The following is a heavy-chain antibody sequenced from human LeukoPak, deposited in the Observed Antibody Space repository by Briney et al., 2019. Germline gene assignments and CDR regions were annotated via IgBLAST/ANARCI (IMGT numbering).Heavy chain of an antibody. D-gene: IGHD5-12*01. J-gene: IGHJ4*02. CDR2: INPSGGST. CDR3: AKEMYSGYVFDPYYFDY. CDR1: GYTFTSYY. V-gene: IGHV1-46*01. Sequence: ASVKVSCKASGYTFTSYYMHWVRQAPGQGLEWMGIINPSGGSTSYAQKFQGRVTMTRDMSTSTVYMELSSLRSEDTAVYYCAKEMYSGYVFDPYYFDYWGQGTLVTVSS.